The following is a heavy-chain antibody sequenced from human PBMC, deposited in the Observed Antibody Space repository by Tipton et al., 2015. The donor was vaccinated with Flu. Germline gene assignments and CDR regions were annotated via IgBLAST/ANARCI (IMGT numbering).Heavy chain of an antibody. V-gene: IGHV3-74*01. CDR2: ISPDGRTT. CDR1: GFTSSTFW. J-gene: IGHJ6*02. D-gene: IGHD3-10*01. CDR3: ARDRGGPDFYYHGMDV. Sequence: SLRLSCAASGFTSSTFWMHWFRQPPGKGLVWVSRISPDGRTTTYTDSVRGRFTFSRDKADNTLFLQMDSLRAEDTGLYYCARDRGGPDFYYHGMDVWGQGTTVTVSS.